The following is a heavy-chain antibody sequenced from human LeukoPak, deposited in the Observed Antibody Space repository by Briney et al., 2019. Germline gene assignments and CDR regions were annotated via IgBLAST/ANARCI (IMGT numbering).Heavy chain of an antibody. CDR3: AKGTLGSCIGPRCYPLDS. D-gene: IGHD2-15*01. V-gene: IGHV3-23*01. CDR1: GFTFSSYA. J-gene: IGHJ4*02. CDR2: LTNNGANT. Sequence: GGSLRLSCAASGFTFSSYAMNWVRQAPEKGLDWISILTNNGANTWYADSVKGRFTISRDNSKNTLYLQMNSLRAEDTAIYYCAKGTLGSCIGPRCYPLDSWGRGTLVTVSS.